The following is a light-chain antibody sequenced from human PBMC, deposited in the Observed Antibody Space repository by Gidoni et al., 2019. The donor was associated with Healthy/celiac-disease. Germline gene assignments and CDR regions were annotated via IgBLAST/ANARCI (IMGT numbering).Light chain of an antibody. Sequence: EIVFTQSPGTLSLSPGERATLSCRASQSVSSSYLAWYQQKPGQAPRHPLYGASSSATGLPDRFSGSGSGTDFTRTISRLEPEDFAVYYCQQYGSSPLTFGGGTKVEIK. V-gene: IGKV3-20*01. CDR3: QQYGSSPLT. CDR2: GAS. J-gene: IGKJ4*01. CDR1: QSVSSSY.